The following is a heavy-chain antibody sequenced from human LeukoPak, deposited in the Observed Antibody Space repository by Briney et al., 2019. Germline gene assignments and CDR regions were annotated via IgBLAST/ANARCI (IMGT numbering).Heavy chain of an antibody. CDR3: AKASHYDNSGYQYYFDY. CDR1: GFTFSSYA. J-gene: IGHJ4*02. V-gene: IGHV3-23*01. CDR2: ISGSGGST. D-gene: IGHD3-22*01. Sequence: GGSLRLSCAASGFTFSSYALSWVRQAPGKGLNWVSAISGSGGSTYYADSVKGRFTISRDNSKNTLYLQVNSLRAEDTAVYYCAKASHYDNSGYQYYFDYWGQGTLVTVSS.